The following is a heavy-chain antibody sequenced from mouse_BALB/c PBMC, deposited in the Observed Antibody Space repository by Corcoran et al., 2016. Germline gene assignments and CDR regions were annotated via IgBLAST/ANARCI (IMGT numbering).Heavy chain of an antibody. CDR2: INPYNDGT. D-gene: IGHD3-1*01. J-gene: IGHJ4*01. CDR1: GYTFTSYV. Sequence: EVQLQQSGPELVKPGASVKMSCKASGYTFTSYVMHWVKQKPGQGLEWIGYINPYNDGTKYNEKFKGKATLTSDKSSSTAYMELSSLTSEESAVYYWARAAARATYYAMDYWGQGTSVTVSS. V-gene: IGHV1S136*01. CDR3: ARAAARATYYAMDY.